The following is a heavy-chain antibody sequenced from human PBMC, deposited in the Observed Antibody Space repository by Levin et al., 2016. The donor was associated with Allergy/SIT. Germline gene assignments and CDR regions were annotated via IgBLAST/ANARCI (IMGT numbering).Heavy chain of an antibody. D-gene: IGHD5/OR15-5a*01. CDR1: GYTFTGHY. Sequence: ASVKVSCKASGYTFTGHYVHWVRQAPGQGLEWMGWINPNSGDTNYAQKFQGRVTMTRDTSISTAYMELSRLRSDDTAVYYCARAQGPRSFYDYYYYYGMDVWGQGTTVTVSS. J-gene: IGHJ6*02. CDR3: ARAQGPRSFYDYYYYYGMDV. CDR2: INPNSGDT. V-gene: IGHV1-2*02.